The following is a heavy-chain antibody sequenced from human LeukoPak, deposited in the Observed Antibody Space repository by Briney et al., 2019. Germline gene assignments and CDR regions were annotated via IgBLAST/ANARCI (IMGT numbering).Heavy chain of an antibody. CDR3: ARGGELDVFDI. CDR2: VYYTGYT. V-gene: IGHV4-59*02. D-gene: IGHD1-7*01. Sequence: SETLSLTCAVSGVSVDAYQWNWIRQPPGKGLEWIGYVYYTGYTNYKPSLQGRVAISIGTSNNQFSLKLTSVTPADTATYYCARGGELDVFDIWGQGRAVTVSS. CDR1: GVSVDAYQ. J-gene: IGHJ3*02.